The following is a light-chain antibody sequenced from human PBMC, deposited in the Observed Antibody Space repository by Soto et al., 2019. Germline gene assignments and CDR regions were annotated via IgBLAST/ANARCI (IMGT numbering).Light chain of an antibody. V-gene: IGKV3-11*01. Sequence: EIVLTQSPATVSLSPGDRASLSCRASRSVGTYLAWYQQKPGQAPRLIIYDASNRATGIPARFSGSGSGTDFTLTISSLEPEDFAIYYCQQRSNCTPLTFCGGTRVDIK. J-gene: IGKJ4*01. CDR1: RSVGTY. CDR2: DAS. CDR3: QQRSNCTPLT.